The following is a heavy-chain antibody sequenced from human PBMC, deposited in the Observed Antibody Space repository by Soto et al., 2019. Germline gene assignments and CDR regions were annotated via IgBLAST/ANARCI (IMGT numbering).Heavy chain of an antibody. J-gene: IGHJ4*02. Sequence: PSETLTLTCTVSGVSISNNSYYWGWMGRPPGKGLEWIGPIYYSGITYYTQSLKSRVTISVDTSKNQFSLMLTSVTAADTAVDYCARHGSYWGQGTLVTVSS. CDR2: IYYSGIT. V-gene: IGHV4-39*01. CDR3: ARHGSY. CDR1: GVSISNNSYY.